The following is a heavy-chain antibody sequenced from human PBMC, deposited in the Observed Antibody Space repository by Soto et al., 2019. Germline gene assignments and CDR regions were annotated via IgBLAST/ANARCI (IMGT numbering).Heavy chain of an antibody. V-gene: IGHV4-59*01. J-gene: IGHJ4*02. CDR3: ARSDGRY. Sequence: QVQLQESGPGLVKPSETLSLTCSVSGGSISSYDCSWIWQPPGKGLELIGYSYYSGSANYNPSLKSRVTISVDTSKNQFTLKLGSVTAADTAVYDCARSDGRYWGQGTLVTVSS. CDR2: SYYSGSA. CDR1: GGSISSYD.